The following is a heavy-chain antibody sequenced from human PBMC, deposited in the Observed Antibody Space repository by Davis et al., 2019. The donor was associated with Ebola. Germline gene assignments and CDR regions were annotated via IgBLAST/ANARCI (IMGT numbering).Heavy chain of an antibody. CDR3: ARGWLRAGIDV. D-gene: IGHD5-18*01. Sequence: PSQTLSLTCAISGDSVSGNNGAWNWIRQSPSRGLEWLGRTYYNSKWYIDYAVSVKSRLIINPDTSKNQFSLQLNSVTPEDTALYYCARGWLRAGIDVWGEGTTVTVS. CDR1: GDSVSGNNGA. CDR2: TYYNSKWYI. J-gene: IGHJ6*02. V-gene: IGHV6-1*01.